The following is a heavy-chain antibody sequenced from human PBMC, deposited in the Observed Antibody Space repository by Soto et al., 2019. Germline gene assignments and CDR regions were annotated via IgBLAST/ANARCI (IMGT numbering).Heavy chain of an antibody. J-gene: IGHJ4*02. Sequence: EVQLVESGGGLVQPGGFLRLSCAASGFTFSSYWMHWVRQAPGKGLVWVSRINSDGSSTSYADSVKGRFTISRDNAKNTLYLQMNSLRAEDTAVYYCARDRDLAYSSSWYYFDYWGQGTLVTVSS. V-gene: IGHV3-74*01. CDR1: GFTFSSYW. D-gene: IGHD6-13*01. CDR2: INSDGSST. CDR3: ARDRDLAYSSSWYYFDY.